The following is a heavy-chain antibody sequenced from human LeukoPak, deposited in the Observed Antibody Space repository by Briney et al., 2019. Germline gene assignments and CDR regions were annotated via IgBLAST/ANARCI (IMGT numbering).Heavy chain of an antibody. Sequence: ASVKASCKASGYTLTTYYVHWVRQAPGQGLEWMGIINPGDGSTSYAQKFQGRVTMTRDTSTSTVYMELSSLRSEDTAVYYCARRIAVASFNFYGLDVWGQGTTVTVSS. CDR2: INPGDGST. CDR1: GYTLTTYY. CDR3: ARRIAVASFNFYGLDV. V-gene: IGHV1-46*01. D-gene: IGHD6-19*01. J-gene: IGHJ6*02.